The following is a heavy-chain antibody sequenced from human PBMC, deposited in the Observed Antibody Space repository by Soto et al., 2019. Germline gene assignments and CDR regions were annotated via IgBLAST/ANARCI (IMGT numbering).Heavy chain of an antibody. J-gene: IGHJ4*02. CDR1: GYTFDTYW. D-gene: IGHD5-12*01. Sequence: EVQLVQSGAEVKKPGESLMISCKASGYTFDTYWIAWVRQMPGQGLEWMGMIYPDDSDTRYSPSFQGQVTISADKSTNTAFLQWSSLKASDTAMYFCAGLRVGPSGGWLHFFYWGQGTLVTAAS. CDR2: IYPDDSDT. CDR3: AGLRVGPSGGWLHFFY. V-gene: IGHV5-51*01.